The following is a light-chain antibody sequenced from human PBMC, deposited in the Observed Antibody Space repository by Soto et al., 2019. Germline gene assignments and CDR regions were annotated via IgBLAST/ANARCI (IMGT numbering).Light chain of an antibody. CDR1: QSISSY. J-gene: IGKJ1*01. Sequence: EIVLTQSPATLTLSPGERATLSCRASQSISSYLAWYQQKPGQTPRLLIYDASNRTTDIPARFRGGGSGTDFTLIISSLEPEDFAVYYCQQYATSPLTFGHGTKVDIK. V-gene: IGKV3-11*01. CDR2: DAS. CDR3: QQYATSPLT.